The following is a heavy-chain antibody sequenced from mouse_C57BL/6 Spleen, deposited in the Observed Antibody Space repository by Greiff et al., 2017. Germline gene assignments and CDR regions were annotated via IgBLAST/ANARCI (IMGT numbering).Heavy chain of an antibody. CDR1: GFTFSSYG. V-gene: IGHV5-6*01. J-gene: IGHJ2*01. D-gene: IGHD1-1*01. CDR3: GRRTTGVYFDD. Sequence: EVHLVESGGDLVKPGGSLKLSCAASGFTFSSYGMSWVRQTPDKRLEWVATISTGGSYTYYPDSVKGRFTISRDNAKNTLYLQMSSLKSEDTAMYYCGRRTTGVYFDDWGKGTTLTVSS. CDR2: ISTGGSYT.